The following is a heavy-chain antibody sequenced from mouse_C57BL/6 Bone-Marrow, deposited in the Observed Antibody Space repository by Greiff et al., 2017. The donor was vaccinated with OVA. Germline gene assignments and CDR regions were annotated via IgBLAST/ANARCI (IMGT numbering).Heavy chain of an antibody. CDR3: ARAYYDYDVYYFDY. CDR2: ISYSGST. V-gene: IGHV3-1*01. J-gene: IGHJ2*01. D-gene: IGHD2-4*01. CDR1: GYSITSGYD. Sequence: EVKLMESGPGMVKPSQSLSLTCTVPGYSITSGYDWHWIRHFPGNKLEWMGYISYSGSTNYNPSLKSRISITHDTSKNHFFLKLNSVTTEDTATYYCARAYYDYDVYYFDYWGQGTTLTVSS.